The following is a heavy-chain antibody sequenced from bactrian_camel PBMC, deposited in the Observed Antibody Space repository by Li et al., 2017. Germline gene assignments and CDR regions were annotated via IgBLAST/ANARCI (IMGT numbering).Heavy chain of an antibody. CDR1: KAADSTVC. V-gene: IGHV3S1*01. CDR2: IYTGGAST. Sequence: HVQLVESGGGSVQAGGSLTLFCGISKAADSTVCMAWFRQAPGKEREGVAAIYTGGASTYYADSVKGRFTISRDNAKNTLYLQLNSLKTEDTAMYYCAQGMPLHPCWGQGTQVTVS. CDR3: AQGMPLHPC. J-gene: IGHJ4*01.